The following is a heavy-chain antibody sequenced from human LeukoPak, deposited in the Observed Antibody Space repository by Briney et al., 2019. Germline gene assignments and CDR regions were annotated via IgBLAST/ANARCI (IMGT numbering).Heavy chain of an antibody. D-gene: IGHD1-14*01. Sequence: GGSLRLSCAASGFTFSSYWMSWVRQAPGKGLEWVANIAPDGSERYFEDTVEGRFSISRDNARNSVFLQMNSLRAEDTAVYYCARERVTTRYFDSWGQGTLVTVSS. CDR1: GFTFSSYW. J-gene: IGHJ4*02. V-gene: IGHV3-7*01. CDR2: IAPDGSER. CDR3: ARERVTTRYFDS.